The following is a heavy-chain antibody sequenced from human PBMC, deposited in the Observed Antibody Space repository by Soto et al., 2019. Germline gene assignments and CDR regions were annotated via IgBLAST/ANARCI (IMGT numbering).Heavy chain of an antibody. CDR3: ARSEGITGTTWYFDL. V-gene: IGHV1-69*01. D-gene: IGHD1-7*01. Sequence: QVQLVQSGAEVKKPGSSVKVSCKASGGTFSSYAISWVRQAPGQGLEWMGGITPIFGTANYAQKFQGRVTITTDESTSTADMELSSLRTQDTAVYYCARSEGITGTTWYFDLWGRGTLVTVSS. CDR2: ITPIFGTA. CDR1: GGTFSSYA. J-gene: IGHJ2*01.